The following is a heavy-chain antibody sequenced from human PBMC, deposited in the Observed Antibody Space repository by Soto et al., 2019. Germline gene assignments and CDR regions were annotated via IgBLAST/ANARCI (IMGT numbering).Heavy chain of an antibody. CDR1: GYTFTSYY. J-gene: IGHJ6*02. Sequence: ASVKVSCKASGYTFTSYYMHLVRQAPVQVLELIVIINPSFFSTSYSQKFQGRFAITMYTSTSTFYIELIILISDYTAVYYCARXXRXTIFGVVTLGDYYGMDVWGQGTTVTVSS. CDR2: INPSFFST. D-gene: IGHD3-3*01. CDR3: ARXXRXTIFGVVTLGDYYGMDV. V-gene: IGHV1-46*01.